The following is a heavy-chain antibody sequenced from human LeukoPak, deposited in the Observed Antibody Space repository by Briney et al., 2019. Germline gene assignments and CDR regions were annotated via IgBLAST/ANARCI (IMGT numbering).Heavy chain of an antibody. D-gene: IGHD5-24*01. V-gene: IGHV3-7*01. CDR3: ARDDRRWLQHYYYYYMDV. CDR1: GFTFSSYA. J-gene: IGHJ6*03. CDR2: MKQDGSEK. Sequence: GGSLRLSCAASGFTFSSYAMSWVRQAPGKGLEWVANMKQDGSEKYYVDSVKGRFTISRDNAKNSLYLQMNSLRAEDTAVYYCARDDRRWLQHYYYYYMDVWGKGTTVTVSS.